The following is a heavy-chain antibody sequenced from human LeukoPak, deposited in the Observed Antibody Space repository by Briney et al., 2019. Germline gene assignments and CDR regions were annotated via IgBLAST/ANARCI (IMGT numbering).Heavy chain of an antibody. Sequence: GGSLRLSCAASGFTFSSYGMHWVRQAPGKGLEWVAFIRYDGSSKYYADSVKGRFTISRDNSKNTLYLQMNGLRAEDTAVYYCAKDWRYCSGGSCYSQGAFDIWGQGTMVTVSS. CDR3: AKDWRYCSGGSCYSQGAFDI. CDR2: IRYDGSSK. V-gene: IGHV3-30*02. J-gene: IGHJ3*02. CDR1: GFTFSSYG. D-gene: IGHD2-15*01.